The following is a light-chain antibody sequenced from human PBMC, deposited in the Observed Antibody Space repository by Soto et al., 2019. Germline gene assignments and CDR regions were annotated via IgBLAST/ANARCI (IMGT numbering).Light chain of an antibody. Sequence: QSALTQPASVSGSPGQSITISCTGTSNDVGGYNLVSWFQQHPGKAPKLMISEVNKRPSGVSNRFSGSKSATTASLTISGLQAEDEADYYCCSHVGGSSPQWVFGGGTQLTVL. CDR2: EVN. CDR1: SNDVGGYNL. CDR3: CSHVGGSSPQWV. V-gene: IGLV2-23*02. J-gene: IGLJ3*02.